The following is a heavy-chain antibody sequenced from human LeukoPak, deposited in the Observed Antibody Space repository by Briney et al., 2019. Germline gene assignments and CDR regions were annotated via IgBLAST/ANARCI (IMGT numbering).Heavy chain of an antibody. CDR1: GGSMNNYY. CDR2: VHYTGIT. V-gene: IGHV4-59*01. CDR3: ARILEGSGATFDI. J-gene: IGHJ3*02. D-gene: IGHD6-25*01. Sequence: SETLSLTCIVSGGSMNNYYWSWIRQPPGKGLEWIAYVHYTGITNYNPFLKSRVTISLDTSKSQFSLKLNSVTAADTAFYYCARILEGSGATFDIWGQGTMVTVSS.